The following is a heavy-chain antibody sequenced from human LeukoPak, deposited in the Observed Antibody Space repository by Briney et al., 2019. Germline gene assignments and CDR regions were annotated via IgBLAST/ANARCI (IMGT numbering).Heavy chain of an antibody. J-gene: IGHJ4*02. CDR1: GGTFSSYA. CDR3: ALAGRNYYDSSGYYYY. V-gene: IGHV1-69*01. CDR2: IIPIFCTA. Sequence: RASVKVSCKPSGGTFSSYAISWVRQAPGQGLDWMGGIIPIFCTANYAQKFQGRVTITADESTSTAYMELSSLRSEDTAVYYCALAGRNYYDSSGYYYYWGQGTLVTVSS. D-gene: IGHD3-22*01.